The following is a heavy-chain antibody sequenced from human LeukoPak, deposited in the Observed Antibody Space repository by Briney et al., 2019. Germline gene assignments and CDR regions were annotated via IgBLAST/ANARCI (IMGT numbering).Heavy chain of an antibody. CDR2: IKQDGSEK. V-gene: IGHV3-7*01. CDR3: ARAYDFWSGYYNPANYYYYYYMDV. J-gene: IGHJ6*03. CDR1: GFTFSSYW. Sequence: PGGSLSLSCAASGFTFSSYWMSWVRQAPGKGLEWVANIKQDGSEKYYVDSVKGRFTISRDNAKNSLYLQMNSLRAEDTAVYYCARAYDFWSGYYNPANYYYYYYMDVWGKGTTVTVSS. D-gene: IGHD3-3*01.